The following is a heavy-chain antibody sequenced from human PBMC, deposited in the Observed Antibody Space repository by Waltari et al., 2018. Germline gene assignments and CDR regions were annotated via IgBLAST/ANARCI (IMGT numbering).Heavy chain of an antibody. V-gene: IGHV4-34*01. D-gene: IGHD2-8*02. J-gene: IGHJ6*02. CDR2: INHAPNR. Sequence: QVHLQQWGAGALQPLDTLSLTCAVFGGPLRGYYLGRIRQPPGKGLEWSGEINHAPNRNYNPTLKSRVTMSVDTSKNQFSLKLSSVTAADTGIYYCARLEDCTGPGGNCYSGDVFALDVWGQGTMVTVSS. CDR1: GGPLRGYY. CDR3: ARLEDCTGPGGNCYSGDVFALDV.